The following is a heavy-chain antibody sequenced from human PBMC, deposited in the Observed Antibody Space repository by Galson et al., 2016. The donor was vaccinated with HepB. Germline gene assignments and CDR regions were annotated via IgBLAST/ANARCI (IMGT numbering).Heavy chain of an antibody. Sequence: ETLSLTCSVSGGATNNFYWMNWVRQTPGKGLEWVANIRADGSVQYYVDSVRGRFTISRDSAKNSLYLQMSGLRVEETAVYYCARESTGSYFDWGQGTLVTVSS. J-gene: IGHJ4*02. CDR2: IRADGSVQ. CDR3: ARESTGSYFD. CDR1: GGATNNFYW. V-gene: IGHV3-7*01. D-gene: IGHD3-10*01.